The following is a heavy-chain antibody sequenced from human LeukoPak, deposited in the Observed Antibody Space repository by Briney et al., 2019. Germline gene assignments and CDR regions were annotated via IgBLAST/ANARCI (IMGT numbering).Heavy chain of an antibody. J-gene: IGHJ6*03. CDR2: INHSGST. CDR3: ARGSFYDSSGYSDYYFYHYMDV. V-gene: IGHV4-34*01. Sequence: SETLSLTCAVHGGPFSGYYWNWIRQSPGKGLEWIGEINHSGSTNYNPSLKSRVTISVDTSKNQFSLRLSSMTAADTARHYCARGSFYDSSGYSDYYFYHYMDVWGTGTTVAVPS. D-gene: IGHD3-22*01. CDR1: GGPFSGYY.